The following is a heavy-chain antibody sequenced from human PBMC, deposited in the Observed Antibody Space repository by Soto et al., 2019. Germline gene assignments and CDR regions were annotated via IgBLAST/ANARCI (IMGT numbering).Heavy chain of an antibody. CDR1: GXTFSSYW. J-gene: IGHJ6*02. D-gene: IGHD5-18*01. CDR2: IKQDGSEK. CDR3: ASEGNSYARYYYGMDV. Sequence: LRLSCAASGXTFSSYWMSWVRQAPGKGLEWVANIKQDGSEKYYVDSVKGRFTISRDNAKNSLYLQMNSLRAEDTAVYYCASEGNSYARYYYGMDVWGQGTTVTVSS. V-gene: IGHV3-7*01.